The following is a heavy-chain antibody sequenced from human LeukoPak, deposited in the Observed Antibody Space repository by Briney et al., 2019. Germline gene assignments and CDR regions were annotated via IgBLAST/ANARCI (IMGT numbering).Heavy chain of an antibody. CDR2: INPSGGST. D-gene: IGHD3-3*01. J-gene: IGHJ4*02. CDR1: GYTFSRYY. V-gene: IGHV1-46*01. CDR3: ARAPEWLPLDY. Sequence: ASVKVSCKASGYTFSRYYMHWVRRAPGQGLEWMGIINPSGGSTSYAQRFQGRVTMTSDTSTNTVYMELSSLRSEDTAVYYCARAPEWLPLDYWGQGTLVTVSS.